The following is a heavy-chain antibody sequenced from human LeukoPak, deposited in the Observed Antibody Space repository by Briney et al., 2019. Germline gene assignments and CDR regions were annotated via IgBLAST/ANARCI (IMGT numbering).Heavy chain of an antibody. Sequence: GGSLRLSCAAPGFTFSSYAMSWVRQAPGKGLEWVSAISGSGGTSTYYADSVKGRFTISRDNSKNTLYLQMNSLRAEDTAVYYCANSAAVGTFYWGQGTLVTVSS. CDR2: ISGSGGTST. J-gene: IGHJ4*02. D-gene: IGHD6-13*01. V-gene: IGHV3-23*01. CDR1: GFTFSSYA. CDR3: ANSAAVGTFY.